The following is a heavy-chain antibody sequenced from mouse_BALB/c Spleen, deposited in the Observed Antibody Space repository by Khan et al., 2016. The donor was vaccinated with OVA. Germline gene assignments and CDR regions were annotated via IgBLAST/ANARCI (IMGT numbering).Heavy chain of an antibody. Sequence: VQLQQSGPDLVKPGASVRISCKASGYSFTLYYLTWVKQSHGESLEWIGRVNPNNGDSAYNQKFKDRATLTVDKSSNTAYMDFRSLTSEDSAVYYCARGYDFFACWGQGTLVTVSA. CDR2: VNPNNGDS. V-gene: IGHV1-26*01. CDR3: ARGYDFFAC. CDR1: GYSFTLYY. J-gene: IGHJ3*01. D-gene: IGHD2-14*01.